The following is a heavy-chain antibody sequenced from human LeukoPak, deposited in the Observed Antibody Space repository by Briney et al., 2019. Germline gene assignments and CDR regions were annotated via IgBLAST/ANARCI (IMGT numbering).Heavy chain of an antibody. CDR2: INHSGST. CDR3: ARRGSRGPAPRVFFDY. CDR1: GYSISSSYY. Sequence: SETLSLTCTVSGYSISSSYYWSWIRQPPGKGLVWIGEINHSGSTNYNPSLKSRVTISVDTSKNQFSLKLSSVTAADTAVYYCARRGSRGPAPRVFFDYWGQGTLVTVSS. V-gene: IGHV4-38-2*02. D-gene: IGHD3-16*01. J-gene: IGHJ4*02.